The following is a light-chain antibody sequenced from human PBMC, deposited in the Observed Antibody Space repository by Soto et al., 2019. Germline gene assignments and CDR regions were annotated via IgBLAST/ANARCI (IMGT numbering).Light chain of an antibody. V-gene: IGLV2-14*01. J-gene: IGLJ1*01. CDR1: SSDVGGYNS. CDR2: DVS. Sequence: QPALTQPASVSGSPGQSITISCTGTSSDVGGYNSVSWYQQHPGKAPKLMIFDVSSRPSGVSNRFSGSKSGNTASLTISGLQAEDEADYYCCSYTSGSTLYVFGTGTKVTVL. CDR3: CSYTSGSTLYV.